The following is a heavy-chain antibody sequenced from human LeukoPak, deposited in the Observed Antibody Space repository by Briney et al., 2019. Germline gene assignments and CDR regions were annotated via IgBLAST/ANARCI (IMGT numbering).Heavy chain of an antibody. V-gene: IGHV1-2*02. CDR1: GYTFTGYY. CDR3: ARWGIQLWLNNWFDP. D-gene: IGHD5-18*01. Sequence: ASVKVSCKASGYTFTGYYMHWVRQAPGQGLEWMGWINPNSGGTNYAQKFQGRVTMTRDTSISTAYMELSRLRSDDTAVYYCARWGIQLWLNNWFDPWGQGTLVTVSS. CDR2: INPNSGGT. J-gene: IGHJ5*02.